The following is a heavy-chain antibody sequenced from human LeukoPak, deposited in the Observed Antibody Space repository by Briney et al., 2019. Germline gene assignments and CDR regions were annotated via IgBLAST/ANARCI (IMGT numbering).Heavy chain of an antibody. V-gene: IGHV1-2*02. J-gene: IGHJ3*02. CDR2: INPNSGGT. Sequence: ASEKVSCKASGYTFTDYYIHWVRQAPGQGLEWMGWINPNSGGTNFAQKFQGRVTVTRDTSITTSYMELRRLRSDDTAVYYCARDSFLSITNFFANAFDTWGLGTMVTVSS. D-gene: IGHD1-20*01. CDR1: GYTFTDYY. CDR3: ARDSFLSITNFFANAFDT.